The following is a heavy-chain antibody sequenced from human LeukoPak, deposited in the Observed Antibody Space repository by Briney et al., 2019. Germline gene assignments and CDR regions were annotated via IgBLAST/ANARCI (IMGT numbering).Heavy chain of an antibody. Sequence: GGSLRLSCAASGFSFYNYALSWVRQAPGKGLDGVAGISGRGGSTYHADSVKGRFTISRDNSKNTLYLQMNSLRADDTAVYYCAKDPRSGSYYNVVDYGGQGTLVTVSS. D-gene: IGHD3-10*01. CDR3: AKDPRSGSYYNVVDY. V-gene: IGHV3-23*01. CDR2: ISGRGGST. J-gene: IGHJ4*02. CDR1: GFSFYNYA.